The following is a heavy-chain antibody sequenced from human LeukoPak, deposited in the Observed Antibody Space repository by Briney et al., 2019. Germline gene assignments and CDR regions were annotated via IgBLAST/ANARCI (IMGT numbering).Heavy chain of an antibody. Sequence: PSETLSLTCTVSGGSISSSSYYWGWIRQPPGKGLEWIGSMYYSGSTYYNPSLKSRVTISVDTSKNQFSLKLSSVTAADTAVYFCARRSSPDFSSSWSIRDYYFYMDVWGKGTTVTISS. CDR3: ARRSSPDFSSSWSIRDYYFYMDV. CDR1: GGSISSSSYY. J-gene: IGHJ6*03. D-gene: IGHD6-13*01. CDR2: MYYSGST. V-gene: IGHV4-39*07.